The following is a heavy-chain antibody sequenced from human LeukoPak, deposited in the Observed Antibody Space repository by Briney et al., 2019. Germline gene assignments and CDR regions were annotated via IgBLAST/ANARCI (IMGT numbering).Heavy chain of an antibody. Sequence: SETLSLTCTVSGGSISSYYWSWIRQPPGKGLEWIGYIYYSGSTNYNPSLKSRVTISVDTSKNKFSLKLSSVTAADTAVYYCARGETYYYDSSGYYYDPLFGYWGQGTLVTVSS. CDR3: ARGETYYYDSSGYYYDPLFGY. D-gene: IGHD3-22*01. CDR2: IYYSGST. V-gene: IGHV4-59*08. CDR1: GGSISSYY. J-gene: IGHJ4*02.